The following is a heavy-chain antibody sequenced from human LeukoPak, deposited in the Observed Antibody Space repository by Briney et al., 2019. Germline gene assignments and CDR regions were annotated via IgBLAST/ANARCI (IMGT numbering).Heavy chain of an antibody. CDR2: ISGSGGST. CDR1: GFTFSSYA. J-gene: IGHJ3*02. V-gene: IGHV3-23*01. Sequence: GGSLRLSCAASGFTFSSYAMSWVRQAPGEGLGWVSAISGSGGSTYSEDSVKGRFTISRDNSKNTLYLQMNSLRAEDTAVYYCAKALIAVAGTDAFDIWGQGTMVTVSS. D-gene: IGHD6-19*01. CDR3: AKALIAVAGTDAFDI.